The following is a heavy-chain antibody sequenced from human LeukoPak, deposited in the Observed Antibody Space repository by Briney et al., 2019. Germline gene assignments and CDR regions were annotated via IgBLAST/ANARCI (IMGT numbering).Heavy chain of an antibody. CDR2: IYYSGST. CDR3: ARFHCSSINCPFDY. Sequence: SETLSLTCTVSGGSISSGDYYWSWIRQPPGKGLEWIGYIYYSGSTYYNPSLKSRVTISVDTSKNQFFLKLSSVTAADTAVYYCARFHCSSINCPFDYWGQGTLVTVSS. CDR1: GGSISSGDYY. J-gene: IGHJ4*02. V-gene: IGHV4-30-4*01. D-gene: IGHD2-2*01.